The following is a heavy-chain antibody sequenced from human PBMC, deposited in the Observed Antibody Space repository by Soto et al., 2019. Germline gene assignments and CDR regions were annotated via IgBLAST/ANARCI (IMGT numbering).Heavy chain of an antibody. J-gene: IGHJ5*02. V-gene: IGHV3-13*04. CDR1: GFTFSRYD. Sequence: EVQVVESGGGLVQPGGSLRLSCAASGFTFSRYDMHWVRQATGRGLEWVSGIGTSGDTYYAGSVKGRFTISRETAKNSVYLQLNSLRAGDTAVYSCARGALGFDPWGQGTLVAVSS. D-gene: IGHD6-6*01. CDR3: ARGALGFDP. CDR2: IGTSGDT.